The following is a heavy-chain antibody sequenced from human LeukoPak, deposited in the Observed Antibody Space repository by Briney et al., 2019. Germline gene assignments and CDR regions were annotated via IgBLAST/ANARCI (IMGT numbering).Heavy chain of an antibody. CDR3: ARSSYGERGRDY. Sequence: RGSLRLSCAASGFSFNTYWMTWVRQAPGKGLEWVANIKQDGSEKYYVDSVKGRFTISRDNAKNSLYLQMNSLRAEDTAVYYCARSSYGERGRDYWGQGTLVTVSS. CDR1: GFSFNTYW. CDR2: IKQDGSEK. D-gene: IGHD5-18*01. J-gene: IGHJ4*02. V-gene: IGHV3-7*01.